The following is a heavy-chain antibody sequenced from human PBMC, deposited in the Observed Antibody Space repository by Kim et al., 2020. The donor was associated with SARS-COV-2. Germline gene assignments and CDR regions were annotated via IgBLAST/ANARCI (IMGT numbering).Heavy chain of an antibody. CDR2: ISSDGGET. CDR1: GFSLKTYA. D-gene: IGHD3-10*01. Sequence: GGSLRLSCAASGFSLKTYAIHWVRQAPGKGLEWTAVISSDGGETYYSDSVKGRFTISRDNSNNTVYLQITSLRPEDTAVYSCARVLIVRGVVKYYFDQWGQGTLAT. V-gene: IGHV3-30*04. CDR3: ARVLIVRGVVKYYFDQ. J-gene: IGHJ4*02.